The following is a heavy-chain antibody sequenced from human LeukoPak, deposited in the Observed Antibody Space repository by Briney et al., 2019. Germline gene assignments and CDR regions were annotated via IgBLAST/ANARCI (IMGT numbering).Heavy chain of an antibody. CDR1: GFTFSSYW. J-gene: IGHJ6*02. D-gene: IGHD3-3*01. V-gene: IGHV3-74*01. Sequence: GGSLRLSCAASGFTFSSYWMHWVRQAPGKGLVWVSRINSDGSGTNYADSVKGRFTISRDNAKNTLYLQMNSLRAEDTAVYYCTRSNDFWSGYYGMDVWGQGTTVTVSS. CDR3: TRSNDFWSGYYGMDV. CDR2: INSDGSGT.